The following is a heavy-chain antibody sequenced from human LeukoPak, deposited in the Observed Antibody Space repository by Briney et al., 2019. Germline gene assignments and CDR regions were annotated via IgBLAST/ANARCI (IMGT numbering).Heavy chain of an antibody. CDR1: GGSISSSSYY. Sequence: SETLSLTCTVSGGSISSSSYYWGWIRQPPGKGLEWIGSIYYSGSTYYNPSLKSRVTISVDTSKNQFSLKLSSVTAADTAVYYCARAQAYGSGRNWFDPWGQGTLVTVSS. D-gene: IGHD3-10*01. CDR2: IYYSGST. J-gene: IGHJ5*02. V-gene: IGHV4-39*07. CDR3: ARAQAYGSGRNWFDP.